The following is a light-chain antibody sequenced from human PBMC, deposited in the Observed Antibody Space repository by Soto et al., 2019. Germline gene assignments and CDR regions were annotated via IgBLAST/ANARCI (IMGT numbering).Light chain of an antibody. CDR1: QSVSSSY. Sequence: ETVLTQSPGPLSLSPGERATLSCRSSQSVSSSYLAWYQQKPGQAPRLLIYGASSRATGIPDRFSGSGSGTDFTLTISRLEPEDFAVYYCQQYGSSPRAFGQ. V-gene: IGKV3-20*01. CDR3: QQYGSSPRA. J-gene: IGKJ1*01. CDR2: GAS.